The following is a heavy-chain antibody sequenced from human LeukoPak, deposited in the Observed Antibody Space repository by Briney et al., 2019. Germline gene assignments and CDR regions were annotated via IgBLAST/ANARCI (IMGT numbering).Heavy chain of an antibody. CDR3: AKDRAGGYDWLYFEY. CDR1: GFTFSSYA. CDR2: ISGSGGST. J-gene: IGHJ4*02. D-gene: IGHD5-12*01. V-gene: IGHV3-23*01. Sequence: GGSLRLSCAASGFTFSSYAMSWVRQAPGKGLEWVSAISGSGGSTYYADSVKGRFTISRDNSKNTLYLQMNSLRAEDTAVYYCAKDRAGGYDWLYFEYWGQGTLVTVSS.